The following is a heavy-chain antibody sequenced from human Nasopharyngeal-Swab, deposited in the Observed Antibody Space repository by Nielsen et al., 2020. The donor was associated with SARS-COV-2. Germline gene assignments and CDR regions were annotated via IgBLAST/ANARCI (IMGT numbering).Heavy chain of an antibody. D-gene: IGHD2-15*01. CDR1: GFTFSSYA. CDR2: ISYDGSNK. V-gene: IGHV3-30*04. CDR3: AMQVVVAAKEGFDY. J-gene: IGHJ4*02. Sequence: GESLKISCAASGFTFSSYAMHWVRQAPGKGLEWVAVISYDGSNKYYADSVKGRFTISRDNSKNTPYLQMNSLRAEDTAVYYCAMQVVVAAKEGFDYWGQGTPVTVSS.